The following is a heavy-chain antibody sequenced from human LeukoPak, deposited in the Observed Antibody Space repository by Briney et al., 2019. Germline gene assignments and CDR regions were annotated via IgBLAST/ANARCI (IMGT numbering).Heavy chain of an antibody. J-gene: IGHJ6*03. Sequence: PSETLSLTCTVSGGSISSYFWSWIRQPAGKGLEWIGRIYTSGSTNYNPSLKSRVTMSVDTSKNQFSLKLSSVTAADTAVYYCARVGIAAAGTHYYYYMDVWGKGTTVTVSS. V-gene: IGHV4-4*07. CDR3: ARVGIAAAGTHYYYYMDV. D-gene: IGHD6-13*01. CDR1: GGSISSYF. CDR2: IYTSGST.